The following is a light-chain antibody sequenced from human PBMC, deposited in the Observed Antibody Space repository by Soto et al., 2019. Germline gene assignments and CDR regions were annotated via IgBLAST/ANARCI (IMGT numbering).Light chain of an antibody. CDR1: QSVGNN. Sequence: EIMMTQSPATLSVSPGERVTVSCWASQSVGNNVAWYQQKPGQTPRLLIYYASTRATGIPARFSGRGSGTEFNPTISGLQSEAFALSYYQQYNDWPPIAFGQGTRLEIK. CDR3: QQYNDWPPIA. V-gene: IGKV3-15*01. CDR2: YAS. J-gene: IGKJ5*01.